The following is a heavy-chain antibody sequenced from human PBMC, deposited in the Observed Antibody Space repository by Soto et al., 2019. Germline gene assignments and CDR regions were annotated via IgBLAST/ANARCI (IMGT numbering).Heavy chain of an antibody. Sequence: TGGSLRLSCAASGFTFSSYCMHWVRQAPGKGLVWVSRINSDGSSTSYADSVKGRFTISRDNAKNTLYLQMNSLRAEDTAVYYCERDFPRFLEWLPPATYYYYYGMDVWGQGTTVT. D-gene: IGHD3-3*01. J-gene: IGHJ6*02. CDR2: INSDGSST. CDR1: GFTFSSYC. CDR3: ERDFPRFLEWLPPATYYYYYGMDV. V-gene: IGHV3-74*01.